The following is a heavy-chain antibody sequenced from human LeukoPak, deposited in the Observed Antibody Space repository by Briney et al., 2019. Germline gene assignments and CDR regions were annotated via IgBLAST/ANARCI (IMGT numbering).Heavy chain of an antibody. J-gene: IGHJ4*02. CDR2: ISGSGGST. V-gene: IGHV3-23*01. CDR1: GFTFSSYA. CDR3: AKVRKRDYGGNSDYFDY. D-gene: IGHD4-23*01. Sequence: GGSLRLSCAASGFTFSSYAMSWVRQAPGKGLEWVSAISGSGGSTYYADSVKGWFTISRDNSKNTLYLQMNSLRAEDTAVYYCAKVRKRDYGGNSDYFDYWGQGTLVTVSS.